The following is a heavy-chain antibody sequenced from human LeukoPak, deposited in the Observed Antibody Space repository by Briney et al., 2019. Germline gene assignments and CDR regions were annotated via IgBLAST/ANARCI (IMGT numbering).Heavy chain of an antibody. CDR1: GDFISSTIYY. Sequence: SETLSPNFTFSGDFISSTIYYWGRTRQPPGKGLEWIGSIYYSGNTYYNPSLESRVTISVDTSKNQFSLKLSSVTAADTAVYYCATSGWYLLPGVYWGQGTLVTVSS. J-gene: IGHJ4*02. V-gene: IGHV4-39*01. CDR3: ATSGWYLLPGVY. CDR2: IYYSGNT. D-gene: IGHD6-19*01.